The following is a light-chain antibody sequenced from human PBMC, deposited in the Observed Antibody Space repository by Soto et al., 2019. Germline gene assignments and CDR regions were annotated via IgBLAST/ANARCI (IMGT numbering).Light chain of an antibody. CDR3: QQSYSTPWT. Sequence: DIQMTQSPSSLSASVGDRVTITCRASQSISSYLNWYQQRPGKAPKLLTYAASSLQSGVPSRFSGSGSETDFTLTISSLQPEDFETYYCQQSYSTPWTFGPGTKVEIK. J-gene: IGKJ1*01. CDR2: AAS. CDR1: QSISSY. V-gene: IGKV1-39*01.